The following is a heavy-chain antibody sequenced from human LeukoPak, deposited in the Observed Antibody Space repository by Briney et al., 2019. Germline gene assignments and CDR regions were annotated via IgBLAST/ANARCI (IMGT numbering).Heavy chain of an antibody. CDR2: ISAYNGNT. CDR1: GYTFTSYG. D-gene: IGHD3-22*01. Sequence: ASVKVSCKASGYTFTSYGISWVRQAPGQGLEWMGWISAYNGNTNYAQKLQGRVTMTTDTSTSTAYMELRSLRSDDTAVYYCARGYYYDSSGYYPAKYYFDYWGQGTLVTVSS. V-gene: IGHV1-18*01. CDR3: ARGYYYDSSGYYPAKYYFDY. J-gene: IGHJ4*02.